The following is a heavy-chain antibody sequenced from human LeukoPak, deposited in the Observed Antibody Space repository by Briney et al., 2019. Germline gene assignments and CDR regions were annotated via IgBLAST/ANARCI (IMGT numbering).Heavy chain of an antibody. CDR1: GFTFSTYA. D-gene: IGHD4-23*01. CDR3: ARVPSYGGNSAYYYMDV. J-gene: IGHJ6*03. CDR2: ISSSSSYI. Sequence: PGGSLRLSCAASGFTFSTYAMNWVRQAPGKGLEWVSSISSSSSYIYYADSVKGRFTISRDNAKNSLYLQMNSLRAEDTAVYYCARVPSYGGNSAYYYMDVWGKGTTVTVSS. V-gene: IGHV3-21*01.